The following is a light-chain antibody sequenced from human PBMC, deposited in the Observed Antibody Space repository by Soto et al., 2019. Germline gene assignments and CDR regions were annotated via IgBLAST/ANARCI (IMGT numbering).Light chain of an antibody. CDR3: QQRQG. Sequence: EIVLTQSPATLSLSPGERATLSCRASQSVSSYLAWYQQKPGQAPRLLIYDASNRATGIPARFSGSGSGTDFTLTISSLEPEDFAVYYCQQRQGFGPGTKVAIK. J-gene: IGKJ3*01. CDR1: QSVSSY. V-gene: IGKV3-11*01. CDR2: DAS.